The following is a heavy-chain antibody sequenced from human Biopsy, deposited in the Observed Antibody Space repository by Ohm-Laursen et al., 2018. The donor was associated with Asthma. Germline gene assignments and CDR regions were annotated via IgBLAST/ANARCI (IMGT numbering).Heavy chain of an antibody. Sequence: SSLRLSCAASGFSFNSYGMHWVRQAPGKGLEWVAVMSFDGRKTYYADSVKGRFTISRDNSKNTLYLQMNSLRAEDTAVYYCAKERYYDFWSGYPIWGQGTMVTVSS. J-gene: IGHJ3*02. D-gene: IGHD3-3*01. CDR2: MSFDGRKT. CDR3: AKERYYDFWSGYPI. V-gene: IGHV3-30*18. CDR1: GFSFNSYG.